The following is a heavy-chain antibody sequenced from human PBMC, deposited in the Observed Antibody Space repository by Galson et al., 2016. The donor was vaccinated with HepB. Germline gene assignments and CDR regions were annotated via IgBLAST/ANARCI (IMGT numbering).Heavy chain of an antibody. V-gene: IGHV4-59*01. CDR3: ARALRGTTSFFEY. J-gene: IGHJ4*02. CDR2: TYYSGYT. CDR1: GGSISNYY. Sequence: LSLTCTVSGGSISNYYWSWFRQPPGKGPEWIGQTYYSGYTNYSPSLKSRVTKSLDSSQNPISLRVRSVTAADTAVYYCARALRGTTSFFEYWGQGVLVTVSS. D-gene: IGHD4-17*01.